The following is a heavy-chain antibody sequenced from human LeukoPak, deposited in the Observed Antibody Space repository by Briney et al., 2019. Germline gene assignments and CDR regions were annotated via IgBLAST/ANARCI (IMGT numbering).Heavy chain of an antibody. Sequence: SETLSLTCTVSGGSISGGDCYWGWLRQPPGKGLEWIGYIYYSGSTYNNPSLKRRVTISVDTSPTQFSLMLTSVTAADTAVYYCARDCGGTSCYGRYYYGMDVWGQGTTVTVSS. CDR2: IYYSGST. J-gene: IGHJ6*02. CDR1: GGSISGGDCY. CDR3: ARDCGGTSCYGRYYYGMDV. D-gene: IGHD2-2*01. V-gene: IGHV4-30-4*01.